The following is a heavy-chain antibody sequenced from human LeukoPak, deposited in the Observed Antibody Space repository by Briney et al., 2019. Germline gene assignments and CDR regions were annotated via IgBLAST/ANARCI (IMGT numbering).Heavy chain of an antibody. D-gene: IGHD5-18*01. CDR2: IYSGGST. V-gene: IGHV3-53*01. Sequence: GGSLRLSCAASGFTISSTYMNWVRQAPGKGLEWVSVIYSGGSTNYADSVKGRFTISRDNSKNTLYLQMNSLRAEDTAVYYCIYGYTLDFWGQGTLVTVSS. CDR1: GFTISSTY. J-gene: IGHJ4*02. CDR3: IYGYTLDF.